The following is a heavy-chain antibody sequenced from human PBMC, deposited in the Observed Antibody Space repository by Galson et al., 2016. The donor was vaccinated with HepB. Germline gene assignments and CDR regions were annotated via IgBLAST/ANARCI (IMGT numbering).Heavy chain of an antibody. V-gene: IGHV4-38-2*01. Sequence: SETLSLTCAVSGYSIKSAHYWGWIRQAPGKGLEWIGSFSHSGTTHYNPSLNSRVTISGDTSKNHFSLRLSPVTAADTAVYYCARVQDLLVRGVIIFDWFDPWGQGTLVTVSS. J-gene: IGHJ5*02. CDR1: GYSIKSAHY. CDR2: FSHSGTT. D-gene: IGHD3-10*01. CDR3: ARVQDLLVRGVIIFDWFDP.